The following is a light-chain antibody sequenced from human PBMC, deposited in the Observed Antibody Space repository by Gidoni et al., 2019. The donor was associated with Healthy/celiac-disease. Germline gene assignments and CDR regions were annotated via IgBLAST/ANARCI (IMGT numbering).Light chain of an antibody. V-gene: IGLV2-23*02. CDR2: EVS. CDR1: SSDVGSYNL. CDR3: FSYAGSSTDVV. J-gene: IGLJ2*01. Sequence: QSALTQPASVSGSPGQSITSSCTGTSSDVGSYNLVPWYHQHPGKAPKLMIYEVSKRPSGVSNRFSGSKSGNTASLTISGLQAEDEADYYCFSYAGSSTDVVFGGGTKLTVL.